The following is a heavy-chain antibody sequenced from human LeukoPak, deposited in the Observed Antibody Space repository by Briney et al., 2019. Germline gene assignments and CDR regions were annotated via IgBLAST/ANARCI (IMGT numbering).Heavy chain of an antibody. Sequence: GGSLRLSSAASGFTFSSYSMNWVRQAPGKGLEWVSSISSSSSYIYYADSVKGRFTISRDNAKNSLYLQMNSLRAEDTAVYYCERGGIAVAGTVNWGQGTLVTVSS. D-gene: IGHD6-19*01. J-gene: IGHJ4*02. V-gene: IGHV3-21*01. CDR2: ISSSSSYI. CDR1: GFTFSSYS. CDR3: ERGGIAVAGTVN.